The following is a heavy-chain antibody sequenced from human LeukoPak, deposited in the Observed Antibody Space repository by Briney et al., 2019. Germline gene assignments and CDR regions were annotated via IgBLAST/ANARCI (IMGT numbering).Heavy chain of an antibody. V-gene: IGHV3-11*04. Sequence: GGSLRLSCAAPGFTFSDYYMSWIRQAPRKGLERVSYISSSGSTIYYADSVKGRFTISRDNAKSSLYLQMNSLRAEDTAVYYCASAEGANSIDYWGQGTLVTVSS. D-gene: IGHD4/OR15-4a*01. CDR2: ISSSGSTI. J-gene: IGHJ4*02. CDR1: GFTFSDYY. CDR3: ASAEGANSIDY.